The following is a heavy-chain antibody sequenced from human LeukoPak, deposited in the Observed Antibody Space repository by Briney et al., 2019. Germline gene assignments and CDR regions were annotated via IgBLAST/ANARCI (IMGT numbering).Heavy chain of an antibody. J-gene: IGHJ4*02. D-gene: IGHD3-9*01. CDR2: IFYSGST. CDR1: GGSINSGVYY. CDR3: AREYSDILTGYYLFDS. V-gene: IGHV4-31*03. Sequence: SQTLSLTCTVSGGSINSGVYYWSWIRQYPGKGLEWIGSIFYSGSTYYNPSLKSRFTISVDTSRNQFSLKLSSVTAADTAVYYCAREYSDILTGYYLFDSWGQGTLVTVSS.